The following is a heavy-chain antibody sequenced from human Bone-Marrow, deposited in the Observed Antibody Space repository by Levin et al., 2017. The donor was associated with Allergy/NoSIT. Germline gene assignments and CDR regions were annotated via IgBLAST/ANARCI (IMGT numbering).Heavy chain of an antibody. V-gene: IGHV5-10-1*01. CDR3: ARRDHSTGWYDLDY. CDR1: GYSFTSHW. Sequence: GGSLRLSCKTSGYSFTSHWINWVRQMPGKGLEWIGRIDPSDSYTDYSPSFQGHVTISADKPISTAYLQWSSLRASDSAMFYCARRDHSTGWYDLDYWGQGTLVTVSS. D-gene: IGHD6-19*01. CDR2: IDPSDSYT. J-gene: IGHJ4*02.